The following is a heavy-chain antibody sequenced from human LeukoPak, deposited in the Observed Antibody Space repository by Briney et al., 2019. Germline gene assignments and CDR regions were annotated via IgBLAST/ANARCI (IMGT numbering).Heavy chain of an antibody. V-gene: IGHV1-46*01. CDR2: INPSGGST. CDR1: EYTFTSYY. CDR3: ARDSGSCSSTNCYAGYYFDY. D-gene: IGHD2-2*01. Sequence: ASVKVSCKASEYTFTSYYMHWVRQAPGQGLEWMGIINPSGGSTSCAQKFQGRVTMTRDTSTSTVYMELSGLRSEDTAVYYCARDSGSCSSTNCYAGYYFDYWGQGTLVTVSS. J-gene: IGHJ4*02.